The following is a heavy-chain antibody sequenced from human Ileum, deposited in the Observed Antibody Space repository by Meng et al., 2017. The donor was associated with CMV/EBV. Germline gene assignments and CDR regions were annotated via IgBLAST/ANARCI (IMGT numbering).Heavy chain of an antibody. CDR1: GGYINSADYY. CDR2: IYHSGNT. CDR3: ARERFSDAFDI. J-gene: IGHJ3*02. Sequence: QVQLQESGPGMVKPSHTLSLSCTVSGGYINSADYYWTWIRQPPGKALEWIGYIYHSGNTNYNPSLKTPVTISLDMSKNQFSLDLSSVTAADTAVYYCARERFSDAFDIWGQGTMVTVSS. V-gene: IGHV4-30-4*08. D-gene: IGHD3-3*01.